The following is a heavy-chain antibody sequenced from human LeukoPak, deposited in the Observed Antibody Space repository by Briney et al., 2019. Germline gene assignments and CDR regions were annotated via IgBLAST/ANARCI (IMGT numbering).Heavy chain of an antibody. J-gene: IGHJ4*02. CDR3: ARVLDSGYDLVFDY. V-gene: IGHV1-69*13. CDR1: GGTFSSYA. D-gene: IGHD5-12*01. CDR2: IIPIFGTA. Sequence: SVKVSCKASGGTFSSYAISWVRQAPGRGLEWMGGIIPIFGTANYAQKFQGRVTITADESTSTAYMELSSLRSEDTAVYYCARVLDSGYDLVFDYWGQGTLVTVSS.